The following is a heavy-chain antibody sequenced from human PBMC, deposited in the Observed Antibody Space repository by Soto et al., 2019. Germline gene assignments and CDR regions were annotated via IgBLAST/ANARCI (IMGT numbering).Heavy chain of an antibody. J-gene: IGHJ6*02. D-gene: IGHD2-2*02. V-gene: IGHV4-59*01. CDR2: IYNSGST. CDR1: AGSIGNYY. Sequence: PSETLSLTCSVSAGSIGNYYWSWIRQPPGKGLEWIGYIYNSGSTNFNPSLKSRVTMSVDTSKNQFSLKLRSVTAADTAVYYCARARYCSSTTCYRGLFYYYYYGMDVWGQGTTVTVSS. CDR3: ARARYCSSTTCYRGLFYYYYYGMDV.